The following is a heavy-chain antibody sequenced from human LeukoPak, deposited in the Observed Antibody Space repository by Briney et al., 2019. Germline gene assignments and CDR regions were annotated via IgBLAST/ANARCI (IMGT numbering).Heavy chain of an antibody. Sequence: GPEWVANVNRDGSETYYLDSVKGRFTISKDNAKNSLYLQMNSLRAEDTALYHCARNNGMDVWGQGTTVIVSS. CDR3: ARNNGMDV. J-gene: IGHJ6*02. V-gene: IGHV3-7*03. CDR2: VNRDGSET.